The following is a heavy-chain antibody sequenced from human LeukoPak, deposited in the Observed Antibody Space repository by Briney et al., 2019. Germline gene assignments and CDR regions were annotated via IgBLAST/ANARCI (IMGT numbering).Heavy chain of an antibody. Sequence: GPEWVANVNRDGSETYYLDSVKGRFTISKDNAKNSLYLQMNSLRAEDTALYHCARNNGMDVWGQGTTVIVSS. CDR3: ARNNGMDV. J-gene: IGHJ6*02. V-gene: IGHV3-7*03. CDR2: VNRDGSET.